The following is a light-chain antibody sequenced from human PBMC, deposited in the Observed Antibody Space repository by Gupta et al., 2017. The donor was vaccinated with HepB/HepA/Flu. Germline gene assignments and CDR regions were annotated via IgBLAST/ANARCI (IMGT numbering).Light chain of an antibody. J-gene: IGKJ2*01. CDR3: QQYNNWPPFT. V-gene: IGKV3-15*01. Sequence: DIVLTQSPATLSVSPGESATLSCRASQNVRNNVAWYQQKPGQAPRLLIYGTSTRATGIPARFSCSGSGTEFTLTISSLQSEDFAVYYCQQYNNWPPFTFGQGTKLEI. CDR2: GTS. CDR1: QNVRNN.